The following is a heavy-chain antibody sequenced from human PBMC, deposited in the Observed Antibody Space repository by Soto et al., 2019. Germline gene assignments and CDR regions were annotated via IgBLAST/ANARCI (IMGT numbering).Heavy chain of an antibody. CDR3: ARDQGGIVLVPHDPR. J-gene: IGHJ4*02. D-gene: IGHD2-2*01. CDR2: ISSSGSTM. Sequence: GGSLRLSCAASGFTFSDYYMSWIRQAPGKGLEWVSYISSSGSTMYYADSVKGRFTISRDNAKNSLYLQMNSLRAEDTAVYYCARDQGGIVLVPHDPRGGQGTLVTLSS. V-gene: IGHV3-11*01. CDR1: GFTFSDYY.